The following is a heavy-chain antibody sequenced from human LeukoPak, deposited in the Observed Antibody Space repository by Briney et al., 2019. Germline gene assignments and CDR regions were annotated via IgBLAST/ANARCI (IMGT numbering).Heavy chain of an antibody. CDR1: GYTFTDYF. J-gene: IGHJ6*02. CDR2: INPNSGGT. Sequence: ASVKVSSKTSGYTFTDYFVHWVRQAPGQGLEWMGGINPNSGGTGYAQKFLGRVTMTRDTSISTAYMELSRLRSDDTAVYFCAREYYYDSSGYSVDYYYYGMDVWGQGTTVTVSS. V-gene: IGHV1-2*02. D-gene: IGHD3-22*01. CDR3: AREYYYDSSGYSVDYYYYGMDV.